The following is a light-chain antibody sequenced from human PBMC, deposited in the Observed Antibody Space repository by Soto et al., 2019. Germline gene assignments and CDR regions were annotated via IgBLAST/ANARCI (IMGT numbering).Light chain of an antibody. CDR1: SSDVGGYNY. J-gene: IGLJ1*01. CDR3: SSYAGLRGV. V-gene: IGLV2-8*01. Sequence: QSVLPQPPYASGSPGQSVTISCTGTSSDVGGYNYVSWYQQHPGKAPKLMIYEVSKRPSGVPDRFSGSKSGNTASLTVSGLQAEDEADYYCSSYAGLRGVFGTGTKVTVL. CDR2: EVS.